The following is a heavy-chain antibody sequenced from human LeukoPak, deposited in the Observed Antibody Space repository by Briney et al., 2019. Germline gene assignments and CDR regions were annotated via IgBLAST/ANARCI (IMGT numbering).Heavy chain of an antibody. J-gene: IGHJ4*02. V-gene: IGHV4-61*02. Sequence: SQTLSLTCTVSGGSISSGSYYWSWIRQPAGKGLELIGRIFTSGRTNYNPSLKSRVTISLDTSKNQFSLKLSSVTAADTAVYYCARGGYCGGDCYFYYWGQGTLVTVSS. CDR3: ARGGYCGGDCYFYY. D-gene: IGHD2-21*02. CDR2: IFTSGRT. CDR1: GGSISSGSYY.